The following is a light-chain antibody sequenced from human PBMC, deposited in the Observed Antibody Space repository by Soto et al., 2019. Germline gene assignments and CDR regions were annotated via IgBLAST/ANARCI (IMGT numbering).Light chain of an antibody. V-gene: IGKV3-15*01. CDR1: QSVSGN. J-gene: IGKJ1*01. CDR3: QQYNNWPPWT. Sequence: EIVMTQSPATLSVSPGERATLSCRASQSVSGNLAWYQQKPGQATRLLIYGASTRATGIPARFSGSGSGTEFILTISSLQSEDFAVYYCQQYNNWPPWTFGQGTKVEIK. CDR2: GAS.